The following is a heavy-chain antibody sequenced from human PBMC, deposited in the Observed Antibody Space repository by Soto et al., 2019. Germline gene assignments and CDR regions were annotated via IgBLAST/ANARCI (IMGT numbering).Heavy chain of an antibody. V-gene: IGHV1-18*01. CDR2: ISAYNGNT. CDR1: GYTFTSYG. CDR3: ARDADGAWMYPIATYYYYYYRDV. J-gene: IGHJ6*03. Sequence: QVPLVQSGAEVKKPGASVKVSCKASGYTFTSYGISWVRQAPGQGLEWMGWISAYNGNTNYAQKLQGRVTMTTDTSTSTAYMELRSLRSDDTAVYYCARDADGAWMYPIATYYYYYYRDVWGKGTTVTVSS. D-gene: IGHD6-13*01.